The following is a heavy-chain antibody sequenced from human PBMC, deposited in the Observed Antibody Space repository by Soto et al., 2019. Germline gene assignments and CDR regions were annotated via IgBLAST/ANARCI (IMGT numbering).Heavy chain of an antibody. Sequence: KTSETLSLTCSVSGASISSYSWNWIRQSPGKGLEWIGNIHYSGTTKYNPPLESRVIISVDTSKNQFSLKLSSVTAADTAIYYCAAGNDYWGQGTLVTVSS. D-gene: IGHD6-13*01. CDR1: GASISSYS. CDR2: IHYSGTT. V-gene: IGHV4-59*01. J-gene: IGHJ4*02. CDR3: AAGNDY.